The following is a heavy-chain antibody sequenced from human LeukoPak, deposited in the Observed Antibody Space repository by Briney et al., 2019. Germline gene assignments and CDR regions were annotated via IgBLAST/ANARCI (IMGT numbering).Heavy chain of an antibody. D-gene: IGHD3-22*01. CDR3: ARDPRVGYDSRYLGY. J-gene: IGHJ4*02. CDR1: GYTFTSYG. V-gene: IGHV1-18*01. CDR2: ISAYNGNT. Sequence: ASVKVSCKASGYTFTSYGISWVRQAPGQGLEWMGWISAYNGNTNYAQKLQGRVTMTTDTSTSTAYMELRSLRSDDTAVYYCARDPRVGYDSRYLGYWGQGTLVTVSS.